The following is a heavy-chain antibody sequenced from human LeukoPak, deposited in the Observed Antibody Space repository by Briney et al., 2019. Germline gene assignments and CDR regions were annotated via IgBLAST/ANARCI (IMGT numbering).Heavy chain of an antibody. D-gene: IGHD3-16*01. CDR2: IIPIIGTA. J-gene: IGHJ4*02. CDR1: GGTFSNYA. V-gene: IGHV1-69*13. CDR3: ARADGANFDY. Sequence: ASVKVSCKASGGTFSNYAISWVRQAPGQGLEWMGGIIPIIGTANYAQKFQGRVTITADESTSTAYMELSSLRSEDTAVYYCARADGANFDYWDQGTLVTVSS.